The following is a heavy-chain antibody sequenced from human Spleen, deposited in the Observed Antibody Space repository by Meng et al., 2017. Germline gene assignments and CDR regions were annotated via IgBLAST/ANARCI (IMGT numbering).Heavy chain of an antibody. CDR1: GYTFTDYS. Sequence: ASVKVSCKASGYTFTDYSIHWVRQAPGQGLEWMGRISPYSGGANYAHKFQGRVSMTSDTSISTAYIELSRLTSDDTAVYYCARDCYYYESGGYYCTGDAEFDSWGQGTLVTVSS. J-gene: IGHJ4*02. V-gene: IGHV1-2*06. CDR3: ARDCYYYESGGYYCTGDAEFDS. CDR2: ISPYSGGA. D-gene: IGHD3-22*01.